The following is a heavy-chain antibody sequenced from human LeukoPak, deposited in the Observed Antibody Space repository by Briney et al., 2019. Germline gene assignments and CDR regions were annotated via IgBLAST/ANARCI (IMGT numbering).Heavy chain of an antibody. CDR3: TRDLVATITEYYYYYMDV. CDR2: IRSKAYGGTT. J-gene: IGHJ6*03. V-gene: IGHV3-49*04. Sequence: PGGSLRLSCTASGFTFGDYAMSWVRQAPGKGLEWVGFIRSKAYGGTTEYAASEKGRFTISRDDSKSIAYLQMSSLKTEDTAVYYCTRDLVATITEYYYYYMDVWGKGTTVTISS. CDR1: GFTFGDYA. D-gene: IGHD5-12*01.